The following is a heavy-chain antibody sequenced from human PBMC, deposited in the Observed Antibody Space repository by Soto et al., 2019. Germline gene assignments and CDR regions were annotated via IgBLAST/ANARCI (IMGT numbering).Heavy chain of an antibody. Sequence: SQTLSLTCAISGDSVSSNSAAWNWIRQSPSRGLEWLGRTYYRSKWYNDYAVSVKSRITINPDTSKNQFSLQLNSVTPEDTALYYCARDPANYYDSSGYLAQDAFDIWGQGTMVTVSS. D-gene: IGHD3-22*01. J-gene: IGHJ3*02. V-gene: IGHV6-1*01. CDR3: ARDPANYYDSSGYLAQDAFDI. CDR2: TYYRSKWYN. CDR1: GDSVSSNSAA.